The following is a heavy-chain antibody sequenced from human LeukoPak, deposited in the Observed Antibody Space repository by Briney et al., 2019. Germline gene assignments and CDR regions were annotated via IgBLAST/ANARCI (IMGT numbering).Heavy chain of an antibody. V-gene: IGHV3-23*01. J-gene: IGHJ4*02. CDR3: AASPESIAVAG. D-gene: IGHD6-19*01. Sequence: GGSLRLSCAASGFTFSRYAMSWVRQAPGEGLEWVSAISGSGGSTYYADSVKGRFTISRDNSKNTLYLQMNSLRAEDTAVYYCAASPESIAVAGWGQGTLVTVSS. CDR2: ISGSGGST. CDR1: GFTFSRYA.